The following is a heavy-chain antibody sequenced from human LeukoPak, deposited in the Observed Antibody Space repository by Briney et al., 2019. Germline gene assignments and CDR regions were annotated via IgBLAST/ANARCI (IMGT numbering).Heavy chain of an antibody. CDR1: GYSFTGYY. V-gene: IGHV1-2*02. Sequence: ASMKVSCKASGYSFTGYYMHWVRQAPGQGLEWMGWINPNSGGTNYAQKFQGRVTMTRDTSISTAYMELSRLRSDDTAVYYCARGGPYSSSSQYFDYWGQGTLVTVSS. D-gene: IGHD6-6*01. CDR3: ARGGPYSSSSQYFDY. CDR2: INPNSGGT. J-gene: IGHJ4*02.